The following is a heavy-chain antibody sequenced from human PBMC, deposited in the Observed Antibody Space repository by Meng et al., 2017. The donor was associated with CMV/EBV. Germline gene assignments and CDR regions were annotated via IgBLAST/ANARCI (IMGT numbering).Heavy chain of an antibody. V-gene: IGHV3-53*01. CDR1: GFNVGGFY. J-gene: IGHJ6*02. D-gene: IGHD1-26*01. Sequence: GESLKISCAASGFNVGGFYIIWVRQAPGKGLEWVSIIYSGGGTYYTDSVRGRFTISRDNSRNVVYLQMNSLRVEDTALYYCAGDMRGWGLLGSLDVWGQGTTVTVSS. CDR3: AGDMRGWGLLGSLDV. CDR2: IYSGGGT.